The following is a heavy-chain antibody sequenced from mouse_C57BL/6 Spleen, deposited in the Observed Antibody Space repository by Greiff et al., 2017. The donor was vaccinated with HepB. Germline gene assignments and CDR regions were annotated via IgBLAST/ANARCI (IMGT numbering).Heavy chain of an antibody. D-gene: IGHD4-1*01. CDR2: INPNNGGT. V-gene: IGHV1-18*01. J-gene: IGHJ3*01. CDR1: GYTFTDYN. CDR3: ARENSGWFAY. Sequence: VQLQQSGPELVKPGASVKIPCKASGYTFTDYNMDWVKQSHGKSLEWIGDINPNNGGTIYNQKFKGKATLTVDKSSSTAYMELRSLTSEDTAVYYCARENSGWFAYWGQGTLVTVSA.